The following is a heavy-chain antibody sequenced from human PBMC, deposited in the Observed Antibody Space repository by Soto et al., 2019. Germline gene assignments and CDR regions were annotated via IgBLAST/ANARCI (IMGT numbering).Heavy chain of an antibody. V-gene: IGHV4-30-4*01. CDR1: GGSISIGDYY. CDR2: IYYSGST. D-gene: IGHD3-9*01. J-gene: IGHJ3*02. CDR3: ARDGISNYDILTGYPPDFDI. Sequence: SETLSLNCTVSGGSISIGDYYWSWIRQPPGKGLEWIGYIYYSGSTYYNPSLKSRVTISVDTSKNQFSLKLSSVTAADTAVYYCARDGISNYDILTGYPPDFDIWAQGTMVTVSS.